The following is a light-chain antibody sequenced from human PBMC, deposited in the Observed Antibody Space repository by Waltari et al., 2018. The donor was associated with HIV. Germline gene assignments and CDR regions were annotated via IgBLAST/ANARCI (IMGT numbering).Light chain of an antibody. Sequence: DIAMTQSQSSLSASVGNGHAIPCRSSEFINSYLHWYQLTPGKAPRLLVFGASTLHRGVPSRFSGSGSETDYTLTINNLQPEDFGTYLCQKTYNTPHTFGLGTRLEVK. V-gene: IGKV1-39*01. CDR2: GAS. J-gene: IGKJ5*01. CDR1: EFINSY. CDR3: QKTYNTPHT.